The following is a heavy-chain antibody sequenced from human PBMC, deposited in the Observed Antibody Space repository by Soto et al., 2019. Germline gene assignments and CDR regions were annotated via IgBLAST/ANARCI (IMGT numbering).Heavy chain of an antibody. V-gene: IGHV3-7*04. CDR3: VKDDDDGWYGSTRQAGGDN. D-gene: IGHD3-10*01. Sequence: LRLSCAASGFNFRIYWMSWVRQVPGKGLEWLANIKLDGSETFYVDSVRGRFTISRDNTRDSLFLQMNSLRAEDTGLYYCVKDDDDGWYGSTRQAGGDNWGQGALVTVSS. CDR1: GFNFRIYW. J-gene: IGHJ4*02. CDR2: IKLDGSET.